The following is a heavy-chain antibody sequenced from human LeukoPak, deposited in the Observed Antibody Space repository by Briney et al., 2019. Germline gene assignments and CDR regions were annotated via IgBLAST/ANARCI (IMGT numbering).Heavy chain of an antibody. CDR3: AKDSSAYSGSYFDY. J-gene: IGHJ4*02. CDR2: IWYDGINK. D-gene: IGHD1-26*01. CDR1: GFTFSSHS. Sequence: GGSLRLSCAASGFTFSSHSMPWVRQAPGRGLEWVAVIWYDGINKYYTDSVKGRFTISRDNSKNTLYLQMNSLRVEDTALYYCAKDSSAYSGSYFDYWGQGNLVTVSS. V-gene: IGHV3-33*06.